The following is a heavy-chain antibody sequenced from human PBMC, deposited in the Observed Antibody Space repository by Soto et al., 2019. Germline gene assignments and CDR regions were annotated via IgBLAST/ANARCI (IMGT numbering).Heavy chain of an antibody. Sequence: SETLSLTCAVYGGSFSGYYWSWIRQPPGKGLEWIGEINHSGSTNYNPSLKSRVTISVDTSKNQFSLKLSSVTAADTAVYYCARGGAGIFGVVITSEVYFDYWGQGTLVTVSS. D-gene: IGHD3-3*01. J-gene: IGHJ4*02. V-gene: IGHV4-34*01. CDR1: GGSFSGYY. CDR2: INHSGST. CDR3: ARGGAGIFGVVITSEVYFDY.